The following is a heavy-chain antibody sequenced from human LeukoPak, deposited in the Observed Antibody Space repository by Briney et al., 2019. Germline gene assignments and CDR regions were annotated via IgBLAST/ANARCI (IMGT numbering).Heavy chain of an antibody. CDR3: ARETAVASRRGDFDY. D-gene: IGHD6-19*01. Sequence: ASVKVSCKVSGYILTELSVHWVRQAPGKGLEWMGGFDPEDGEKIYAQKFQGRVIMTEDTSTDTAYMGLSSLRSEDTAVYYCARETAVASRRGDFDYWGQGTLVTVSS. CDR1: GYILTELS. V-gene: IGHV1-24*01. J-gene: IGHJ4*02. CDR2: FDPEDGEK.